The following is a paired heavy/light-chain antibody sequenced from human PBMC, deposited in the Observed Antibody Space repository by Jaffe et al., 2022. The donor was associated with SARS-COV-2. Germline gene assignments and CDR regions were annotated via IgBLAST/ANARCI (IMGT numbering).Heavy chain of an antibody. CDR2: INWNNNYM. CDR1: GFTFDDYA. Sequence: EVQLVESGGGLVQPGRSLRLSCAASGFTFDDYAMHWVRQAPGKGLEWVSGINWNNNYMGYADSVKGRFTISRDNAKNTLYLQMNSLRAEDTAFYYCAKQVGAGWGGWFYFDSWGQGTLVTVSS. CDR3: AKQVGAGWGGWFYFDS. J-gene: IGHJ4*02. V-gene: IGHV3-9*01. D-gene: IGHD1-26*01.
Light chain of an antibody. CDR1: SSDVGDYDY. CDR2: DVS. CDR3: CSYAGRSTLV. Sequence: QSALTQPRSVSGSPGQSVTISCTGTSSDVGDYDYVSWYQHHPGKAPKLMVYDVSKRPSGVPDRFSGSKSGNTASLTISGLQAEDEADYYCCSYAGRSTLVFGGGTKLTVL. V-gene: IGLV2-11*01. J-gene: IGLJ2*01.